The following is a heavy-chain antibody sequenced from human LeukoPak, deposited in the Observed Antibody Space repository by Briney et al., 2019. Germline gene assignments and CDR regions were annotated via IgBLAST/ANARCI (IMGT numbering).Heavy chain of an antibody. CDR3: AKEILRYFDWLPPDYYGMDV. Sequence: GRSLRLSCAASGFTFSSYGMHWVRQAPGKGLEWVAVISYDGSNKYYADPVKGRFTISRDNSKNTLYLQMNSLRAEDTAVYYCAKEILRYFDWLPPDYYGMDVWGKGTTVTVSS. CDR2: ISYDGSNK. V-gene: IGHV3-30*18. CDR1: GFTFSSYG. J-gene: IGHJ6*04. D-gene: IGHD3-9*01.